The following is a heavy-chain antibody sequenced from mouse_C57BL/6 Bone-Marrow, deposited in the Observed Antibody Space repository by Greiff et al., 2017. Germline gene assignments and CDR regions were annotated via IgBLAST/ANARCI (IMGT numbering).Heavy chain of an antibody. CDR1: GYTFTSYW. D-gene: IGHD2-4*01. CDR2: IDPSDSYT. J-gene: IGHJ4*01. CDR3: AREGYDYDGFYDMDY. Sequence: QVQLQQPGAELVRPGTSVKLSCKASGYTFTSYWMHWVKQRPGQGLEWIGVIDPSDSYTNYNQKFKGKATLTVDTSSSTAYMQLSSLTSEDSSVYYWAREGYDYDGFYDMDYWGRGTSVTVSS. V-gene: IGHV1-59*01.